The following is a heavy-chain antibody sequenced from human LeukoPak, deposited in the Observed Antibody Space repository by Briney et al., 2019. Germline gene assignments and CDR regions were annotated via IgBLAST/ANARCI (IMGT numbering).Heavy chain of an antibody. CDR1: GYTFTGYY. Sequence: GASVKVSCKASGYTFTGYYMHWVRQAPGQGLEWMGWINPNSGGTNYAQKFQGRVTMTRDTSISTAYMELSRLRSDDTAVYYCAREGDSSGWYGFRWFDPLGQGTLVTVSS. CDR3: AREGDSSGWYGFRWFDP. D-gene: IGHD6-19*01. J-gene: IGHJ5*02. CDR2: INPNSGGT. V-gene: IGHV1-2*02.